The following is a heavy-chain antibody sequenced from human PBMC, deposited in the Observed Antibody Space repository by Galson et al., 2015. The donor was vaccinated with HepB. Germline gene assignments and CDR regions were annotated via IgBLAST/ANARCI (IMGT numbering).Heavy chain of an antibody. D-gene: IGHD6-6*01. Sequence: PALVKPTQTLTLTCTFSGFSLSTSAVGVGWIRQPPGKALEWLALIYWDVDKRYSPSLKSRLTITKDTSKNQVVLTMTNMDPVDTATYYCAHRLTFEYSSSSGFDYWGQGTLVTVSS. V-gene: IGHV2-5*02. J-gene: IGHJ4*02. CDR1: GFSLSTSAVG. CDR2: IYWDVDK. CDR3: AHRLTFEYSSSSGFDY.